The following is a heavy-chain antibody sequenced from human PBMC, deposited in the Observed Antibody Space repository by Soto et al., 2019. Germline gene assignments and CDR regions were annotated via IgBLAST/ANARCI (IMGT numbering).Heavy chain of an antibody. Sequence: GASVKVSCKASGYTFTNYAVHWVRQAPGQRLEWVGWINAGNGNTRYSQKFQGRVTITRDTSARTAYTELSSLRSEDTAVYYCARGHLAVVPVASWYFYMDVWGKGTTVTVSS. CDR3: ARGHLAVVPVASWYFYMDV. CDR1: GYTFTNYA. V-gene: IGHV1-3*01. CDR2: INAGNGNT. D-gene: IGHD2-2*01. J-gene: IGHJ6*03.